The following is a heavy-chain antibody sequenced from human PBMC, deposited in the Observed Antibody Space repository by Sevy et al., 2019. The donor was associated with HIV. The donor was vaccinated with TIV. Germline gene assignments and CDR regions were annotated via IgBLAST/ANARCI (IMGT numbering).Heavy chain of an antibody. CDR3: ERDVDAGDY. D-gene: IGHD2-21*01. J-gene: IGHJ4*02. Sequence: GGSLRLSCVASGFTFTRYWMSWVRQAPGKGLEWVANINEDGSGKYYVDSVKGRFTISSDNAKNSPSLQMNSLSAEDTVLYYCERDVDAGDYWGKGTMVTVSS. CDR2: INEDGSGK. CDR1: GFTFTRYW. V-gene: IGHV3-7*01.